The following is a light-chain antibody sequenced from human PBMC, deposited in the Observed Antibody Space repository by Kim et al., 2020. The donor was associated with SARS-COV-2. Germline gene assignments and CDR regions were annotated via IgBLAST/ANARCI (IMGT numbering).Light chain of an antibody. Sequence: AAGGDRVTITCRASQDIRICLDWYQQKTGRAPNLLIYDATRLEKGGTARFAGSGSGTEFTLTISSLQPEDFATYYCQQYNTFPRTFGQGTQLEIK. CDR3: QQYNTFPRT. V-gene: IGKV1-33*01. CDR2: DAT. J-gene: IGKJ5*01. CDR1: QDIRIC.